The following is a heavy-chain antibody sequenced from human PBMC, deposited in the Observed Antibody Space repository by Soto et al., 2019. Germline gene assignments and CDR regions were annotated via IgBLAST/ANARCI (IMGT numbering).Heavy chain of an antibody. CDR2: IIPIFGTA. D-gene: IGHD6-19*01. V-gene: IGHV1-69*06. J-gene: IGHJ5*02. Sequence: SVKVSCKASGGTFSSYSISWVLQAPGQGLEWMGGIIPIFGTANYAQKFQGRVTITADKSTSTAYMELSSLRSEDTAVYYCARYSSGWYGDDAWGQGTLVTVSS. CDR3: ARYSSGWYGDDA. CDR1: GGTFSSYS.